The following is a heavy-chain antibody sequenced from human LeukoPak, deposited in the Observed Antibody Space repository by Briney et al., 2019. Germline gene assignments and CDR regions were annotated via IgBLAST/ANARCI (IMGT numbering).Heavy chain of an antibody. CDR3: AKMGSDWSGYDAFDM. CDR2: ISGRGGST. V-gene: IGHV3-23*01. Sequence: PGGSLRLSCAASGFSFSSYAMSWVRQAPAKGLECVSGISGRGGSTYYADSVKGRFTISRDNSKNTLYVQMSSLRAEDTAVYYCAKMGSDWSGYDAFDMWGQGTMVTVSS. D-gene: IGHD3-3*01. J-gene: IGHJ3*02. CDR1: GFSFSSYA.